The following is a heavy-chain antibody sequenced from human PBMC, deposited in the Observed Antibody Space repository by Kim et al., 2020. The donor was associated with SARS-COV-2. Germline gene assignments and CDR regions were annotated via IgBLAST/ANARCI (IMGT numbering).Heavy chain of an antibody. V-gene: IGHV4-39*01. CDR2: IYYSGST. J-gene: IGHJ2*01. Sequence: SETLSLACSVSGGSISSSDYYWGWIRQPPGKGLEWIATIYYSGSTYYNPSLKGRVTISVDTSKKQFSLRLSSVTAADAAVYYCARHLRNWYFDLWGRGTL. CDR1: GGSISSSDYY. CDR3: ARHLRNWYFDL.